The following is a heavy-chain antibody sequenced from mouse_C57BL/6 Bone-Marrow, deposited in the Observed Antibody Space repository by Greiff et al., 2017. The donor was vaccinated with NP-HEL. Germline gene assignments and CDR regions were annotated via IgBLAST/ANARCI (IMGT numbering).Heavy chain of an antibody. D-gene: IGHD2-4*01. V-gene: IGHV5-12*01. CDR1: GFTFSDYY. J-gene: IGHJ3*01. CDR2: ISNGGGSS. CDR3: TRHGGGYDYDSAWFAY. Sequence: EVMLVESGGGLVQPGGSLKLSCAASGFTFSDYYMYWVRQTPEKRLEWVAYISNGGGSSYYPYTVKGRFSISRDNAKNTIYLQMSRLKSEETAMYYCTRHGGGYDYDSAWFAYWGQGTLVTVSA.